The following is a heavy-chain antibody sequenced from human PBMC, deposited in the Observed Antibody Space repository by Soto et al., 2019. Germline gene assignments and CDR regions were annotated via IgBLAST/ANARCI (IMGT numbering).Heavy chain of an antibody. CDR2: IIYDGSTK. V-gene: IGHV3-30*18. D-gene: IGHD3-10*01. CDR1: GFTFSSYG. J-gene: IGHJ4*02. Sequence: QVQLVESGGGVVQPGRSLRLSCAASGFTFSSYGMHWVRQAPGKGLEWVAVIIYDGSTKYYADSVKGRCTISREHSTSTLNLQMTSLRAEDTVVYYCAKDRMGAGVRGYFDYCGQGTLVTVSS. CDR3: AKDRMGAGVRGYFDY.